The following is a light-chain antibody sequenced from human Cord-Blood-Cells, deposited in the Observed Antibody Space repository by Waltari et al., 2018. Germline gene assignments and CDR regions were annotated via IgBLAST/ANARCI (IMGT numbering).Light chain of an antibody. J-gene: IGKJ5*01. V-gene: IGKV1-39*01. CDR2: AAS. CDR1: QSISSY. Sequence: DIQMTQSQSSLSASVGDRVTITCRAIQSISSYLNWYQQKPGKAPKLLIYAASSLKSGVPARFSGSGSGTDFTLTISSLQPEDFATYYCQQSYSTPRAFGQGTRLEIK. CDR3: QQSYSTPRA.